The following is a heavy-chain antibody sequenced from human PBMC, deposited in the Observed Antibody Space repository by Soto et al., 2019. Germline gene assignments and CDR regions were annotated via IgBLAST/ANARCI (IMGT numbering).Heavy chain of an antibody. CDR3: AATTTYYYDSSGYYNYYYYYGMDV. V-gene: IGHV1-58*01. J-gene: IGHJ6*02. CDR2: IVVGSGNT. CDR1: GFTFTSSA. D-gene: IGHD3-22*01. Sequence: SVKVSCKASGFTFTSSAVQWVRQARGQRLEWIGWIVVGSGNTNYAQKFQERVTITRDMSTSTAYMELSSLRSEDTAVYYCAATTTYYYDSSGYYNYYYYYGMDVWGQGTTVTVSS.